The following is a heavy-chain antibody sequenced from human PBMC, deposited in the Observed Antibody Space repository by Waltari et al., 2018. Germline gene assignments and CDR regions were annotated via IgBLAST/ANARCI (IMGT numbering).Heavy chain of an antibody. CDR2: IYPGDSDT. J-gene: IGHJ4*02. D-gene: IGHD6-19*01. CDR3: ARHLSHSSGEIDY. CDR1: GYSFTSYW. Sequence: EVQLVQSGAEVKTPGESLTISCKGSGYSFTSYWLGWVRQMPGKGLEWMGIIYPGDSDTRYSPSYQGQVTISADKSISTAYLQWSSLKASDTAMYYCARHLSHSSGEIDYWGQGTLVTVSS. V-gene: IGHV5-51*01.